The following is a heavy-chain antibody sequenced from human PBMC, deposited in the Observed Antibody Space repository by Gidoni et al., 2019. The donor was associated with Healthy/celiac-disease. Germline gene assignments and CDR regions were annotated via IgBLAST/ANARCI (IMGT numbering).Heavy chain of an antibody. CDR1: GGTFSSYA. V-gene: IGHV1-69*01. CDR3: ARDLGVVSYYYMDV. J-gene: IGHJ6*03. D-gene: IGHD3-16*01. CDR2: IIPIFGTA. Sequence: QVQLVQSGAAVKNPGSSVKVSCKASGGTFSSYAISWVRHTPGQGLEWMGGIIPIFGTANYEQKFQGRVTITADESTSKAYMELSSLRSEETAVYYCARDLGVVSYYYMDVWGKGTTVTVS.